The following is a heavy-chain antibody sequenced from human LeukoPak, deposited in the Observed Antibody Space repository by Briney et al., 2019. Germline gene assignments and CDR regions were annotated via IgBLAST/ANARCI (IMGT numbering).Heavy chain of an antibody. D-gene: IGHD2-21*02. V-gene: IGHV3-53*05. CDR3: AKDGVVVTAHYYFDY. J-gene: IGHJ4*02. Sequence: GGSLRLSCAASGFTVSSNYMSWVRQAPGKGLEWVSVIYSGGSTYYADSVKGRFTISRDNSKNTLYLQMNSLRAEDTAVYYCAKDGVVVTAHYYFDYWGQGTLVTVSS. CDR2: IYSGGST. CDR1: GFTVSSNY.